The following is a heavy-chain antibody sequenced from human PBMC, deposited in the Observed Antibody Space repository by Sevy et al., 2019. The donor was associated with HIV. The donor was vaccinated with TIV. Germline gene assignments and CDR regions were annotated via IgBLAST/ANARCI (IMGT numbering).Heavy chain of an antibody. CDR3: AKDQYGTGSYTYDY. D-gene: IGHD3-10*01. CDR1: GYTFTTYY. V-gene: IGHV1-46*01. Sequence: ASVKVSCKASGYTFTTYYMHWVRQAPGQGLEWMGMINPSGVSTSYAEKFQGRVTMTRDTSTSTVYMELSSLRSEDTAVYYCAKDQYGTGSYTYDYWGQGTLVTVSS. CDR2: INPSGVST. J-gene: IGHJ4*02.